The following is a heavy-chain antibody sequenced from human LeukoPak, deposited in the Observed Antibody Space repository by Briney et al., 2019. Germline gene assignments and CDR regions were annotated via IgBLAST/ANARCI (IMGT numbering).Heavy chain of an antibody. J-gene: IGHJ5*02. CDR1: GFTVSSNY. CDR2: IYSGGST. Sequence: PGGSLRLSCAASGFTVSSNYMSWVRQAPEKGLEWVSVIYSGGSTYYADSVKGRFTISRDNSKNTLYLQMNSLRAEDTAVYYCARDRGYCSSTSSYRWFDPWGQGTLVTVSS. V-gene: IGHV3-53*01. CDR3: ARDRGYCSSTSSYRWFDP. D-gene: IGHD2-2*02.